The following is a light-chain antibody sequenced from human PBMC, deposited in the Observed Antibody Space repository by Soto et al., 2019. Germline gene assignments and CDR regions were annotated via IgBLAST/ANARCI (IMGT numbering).Light chain of an antibody. CDR3: QQLHSYPIT. J-gene: IGKJ5*01. CDR2: GAS. Sequence: DIQLTQSPSFLSASVGDRVTISCRASQAMNTYLAWYQQRPGAAPKLLVYGASTLYTGVPSRFSGSESGAVFTLTISSLQPEDFATYYCQQLHSYPITFGQGTRLEIK. CDR1: QAMNTY. V-gene: IGKV1-9*01.